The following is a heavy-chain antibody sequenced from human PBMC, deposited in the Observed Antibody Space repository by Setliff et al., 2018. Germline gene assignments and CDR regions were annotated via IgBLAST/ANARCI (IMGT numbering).Heavy chain of an antibody. CDR1: GYTFTGYY. CDR2: INPNSGGT. J-gene: IGHJ1*01. Sequence: ASVKVSCKASGYTFTGYYMHWVRQAPGQGLEWMGWINPNSGGTNYAQKFQGWVTMTRDTSISTAYMELSRLRSDDTAVYYCARADMYYYDSSGFWAEYFQHWGQGTLVT. D-gene: IGHD3-22*01. CDR3: ARADMYYYDSSGFWAEYFQH. V-gene: IGHV1-2*04.